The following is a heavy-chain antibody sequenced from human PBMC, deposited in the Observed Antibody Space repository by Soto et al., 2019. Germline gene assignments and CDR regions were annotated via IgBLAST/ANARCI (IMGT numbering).Heavy chain of an antibody. D-gene: IGHD4-17*01. Sequence: EVQLVESGGGLVQPGGSLRLSCAASGFTFSSYSMNWVRQAPGKGLEWVSYISSSSSTIYYADSVKGRFIISRDNAKNSLSLQMHSLRAEDTAVYFCASLTVNTGSDYWGQGSLVTVCS. CDR1: GFTFSSYS. V-gene: IGHV3-48*01. J-gene: IGHJ4*02. CDR3: ASLTVNTGSDY. CDR2: ISSSSSTI.